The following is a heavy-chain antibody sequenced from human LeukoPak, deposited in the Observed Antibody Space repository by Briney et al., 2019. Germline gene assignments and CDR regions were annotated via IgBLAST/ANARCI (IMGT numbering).Heavy chain of an antibody. V-gene: IGHV3-23*01. J-gene: IGHJ4*02. D-gene: IGHD5-24*01. CDR1: GFSISTYA. CDR3: AKDAVYGDGYWEFDY. CDR2: IVGSGDT. Sequence: GGSLRLSCAASGFSISTYAMSWVRQAPGKGLEWVSGIVGSGDTDYADAVQGRFTISKDNSKNIVYLQMNSLRAEDTAVYYCAKDAVYGDGYWEFDYWGQGNLVSVSS.